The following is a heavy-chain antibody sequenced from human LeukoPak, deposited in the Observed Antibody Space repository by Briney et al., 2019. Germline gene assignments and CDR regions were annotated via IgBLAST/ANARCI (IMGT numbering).Heavy chain of an antibody. CDR1: GYTFTGYY. CDR2: INPNSGGT. V-gene: IGHV1-2*02. D-gene: IGHD6-19*01. Sequence: ASVKVSSKASGYTFTGYYMHWVRQAPGQGLEWMGWINPNSGGTNYAQKFQGRVTMTRDTSISTAYMELSRLRSDDTAVYYCARELAVAGTYPYYYYGMDVWGQGTTVTVSS. CDR3: ARELAVAGTYPYYYYGMDV. J-gene: IGHJ6*02.